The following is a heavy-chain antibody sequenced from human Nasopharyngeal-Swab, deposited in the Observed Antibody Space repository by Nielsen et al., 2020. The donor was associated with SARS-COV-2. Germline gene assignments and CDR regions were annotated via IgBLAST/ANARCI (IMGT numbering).Heavy chain of an antibody. J-gene: IGHJ5*02. CDR1: GGSFSSYY. D-gene: IGHD6-13*01. V-gene: IGHV4-59*01. Sequence: SETLSLTWTVSGGSFSSYYWSWIRQPPGKGLEWIGYIYYSGSTNYNPSLKSRVTISVDTSKNQFSLKLSSVTAADTAVYYCARDHQYSSSWFGRGYNWFDPWGQGTLVTVSS. CDR2: IYYSGST. CDR3: ARDHQYSSSWFGRGYNWFDP.